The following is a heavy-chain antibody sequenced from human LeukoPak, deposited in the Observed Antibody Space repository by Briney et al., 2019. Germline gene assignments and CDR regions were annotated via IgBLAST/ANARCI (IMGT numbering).Heavy chain of an antibody. CDR2: INSEGSST. J-gene: IGHJ6*03. Sequence: GGSLRLSCAASGFTFSSYWIHWVRQAPGKGLVWVSRINSEGSSTSYADSVKGRFTISRDNAKNSLYLQMNSLRAEDTAVYYCAREYSSGWYSHYYYMDVWGKGTTVTISS. V-gene: IGHV3-74*01. D-gene: IGHD6-19*01. CDR1: GFTFSSYW. CDR3: AREYSSGWYSHYYYMDV.